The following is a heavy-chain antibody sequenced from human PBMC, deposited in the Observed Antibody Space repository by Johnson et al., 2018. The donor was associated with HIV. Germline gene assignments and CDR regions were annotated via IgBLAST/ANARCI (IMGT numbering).Heavy chain of an antibody. CDR2: IINRGGTI. CDR1: RFTFRDYY. V-gene: IGHV3-11*04. CDR3: ARSKDCRVSSCPDGFDI. J-gene: IGHJ3*02. D-gene: IGHD2-15*01. Sequence: QVQLVDSGGGLVKPGGSLRLSCLSSRFTFRDYYISWIRQAPGQGLAWVSYIINRGGTIYSADSVQGRFSISRDNAKNSLFLQMNSLRDEDTTVYYCARSKDCRVSSCPDGFDIWGQGTMVIVSS.